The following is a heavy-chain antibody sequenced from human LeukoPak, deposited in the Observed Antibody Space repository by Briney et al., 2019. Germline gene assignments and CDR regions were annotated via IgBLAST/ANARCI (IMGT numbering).Heavy chain of an antibody. CDR3: AKDQESVVPAAVLDY. CDR1: GGSISGYY. J-gene: IGHJ4*02. D-gene: IGHD2-2*01. V-gene: IGHV3-23*01. CDR2: ISGSGGST. Sequence: PSETLSLTCSVSGGSISGYYWNWIRQPPGKGLEWVSGISGSGGSTYYADSVKGRFTVSRDNSKNTLYLQMNSLRAEDTALYYCAKDQESVVPAAVLDYWGQGTLVTVSS.